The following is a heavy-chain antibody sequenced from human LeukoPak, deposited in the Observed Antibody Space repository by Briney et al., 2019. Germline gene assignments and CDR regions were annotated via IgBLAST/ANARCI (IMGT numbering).Heavy chain of an antibody. CDR1: GFTFNTYT. CDR3: AKAYSYDYFDY. CDR2: IKSKADGGTI. V-gene: IGHV3-15*07. Sequence: PGGSLRLSCAASGFTFNTYTMNWVRQAPGKGLEWVGRIKSKADGGTIDYAAPVKGRFTISRDDSENTLYLQMNGLRTEDTAVYYCAKAYSYDYFDYWGQGTLVTVSS. J-gene: IGHJ4*02. D-gene: IGHD5-18*01.